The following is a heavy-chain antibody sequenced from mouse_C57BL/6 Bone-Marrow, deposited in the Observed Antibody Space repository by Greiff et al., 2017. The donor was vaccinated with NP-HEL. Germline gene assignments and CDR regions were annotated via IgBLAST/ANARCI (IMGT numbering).Heavy chain of an antibody. CDR3: AREGTVLDRFAY. D-gene: IGHD1-1*01. CDR1: GYTFTDYY. Sequence: EVQLQQSGPELVKPGASVKISCKASGYTFTDYYMNWVKQSHGKSLEWIGDINPNNGGTSYNQKFKGKATLTVDKSSSTAYMELRSLTSEDSAVYYCAREGTVLDRFAYWGQGTLVTVSA. J-gene: IGHJ3*01. CDR2: INPNNGGT. V-gene: IGHV1-26*01.